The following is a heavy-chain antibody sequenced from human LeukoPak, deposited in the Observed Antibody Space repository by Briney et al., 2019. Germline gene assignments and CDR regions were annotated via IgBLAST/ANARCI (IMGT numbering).Heavy chain of an antibody. CDR2: IRYDGSNK. CDR3: AKGAVMSGSSYFDY. D-gene: IGHD3-3*01. Sequence: PGGSLRLSCAASGFTFSNYAMYWVRQAPGKGLEWVAFIRYDGSNKYYADSVKGRFTISRDNSKNTLYLQMNSLRAEDTAVCYCAKGAVMSGSSYFDYWGHGTLVTVSS. J-gene: IGHJ4*01. V-gene: IGHV3-30*02. CDR1: GFTFSNYA.